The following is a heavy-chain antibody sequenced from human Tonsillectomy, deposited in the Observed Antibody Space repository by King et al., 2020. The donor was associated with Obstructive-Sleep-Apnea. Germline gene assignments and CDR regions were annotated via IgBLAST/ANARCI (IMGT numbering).Heavy chain of an antibody. CDR3: ARKKGTFFDY. D-gene: IGHD3-10*01. CDR2: SYYTGST. CDR1: GDSISSYY. V-gene: IGHV4-59*08. Sequence: VQLQESGPGLVKPSEPLSLTCTVSGDSISSYYWSWIRQPPGKGLEWIGYSYYTGSTHYNPPLESRVTISVDTSKNQFSLKVRSVTAADTAVYYCARKKGTFFDYWGQGTLVTVSS. J-gene: IGHJ4*02.